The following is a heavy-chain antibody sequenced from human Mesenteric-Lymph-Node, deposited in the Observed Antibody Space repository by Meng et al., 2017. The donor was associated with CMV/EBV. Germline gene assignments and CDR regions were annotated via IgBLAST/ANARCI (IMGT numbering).Heavy chain of an antibody. CDR2: IYYSGST. V-gene: IGHV4-39*07. D-gene: IGHD2-2*01. CDR3: ARDDDIVVVPDTPTGDY. J-gene: IGHJ4*02. CDR1: GGSINSRTYY. Sequence: SETLSLTCTVSGGSINSRTYYWGWIRQPPGKGLEWIGSIYYSGSTYYNPSLKSRVTISVDTSKNQFSLKLSSVTAADTAVYYCARDDDIVVVPDTPTGDYWGQGTLVTVSS.